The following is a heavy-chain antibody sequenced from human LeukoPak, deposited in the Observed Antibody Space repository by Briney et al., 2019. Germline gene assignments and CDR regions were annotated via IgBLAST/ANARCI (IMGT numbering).Heavy chain of an antibody. CDR3: ARYNTLLRGVTMSDY. CDR2: IIPHNGNS. J-gene: IGHJ4*02. D-gene: IGHD3-10*01. Sequence: GTSVKVSCRASGYTFPNYAITWVRQAPGQRLEWMGWIIPHNGNSNYAQKFQGRVTMTTDTSTSTAYMELRSLRFDDTAVYYCARYNTLLRGVTMSDYWGQGTLVTVSS. CDR1: GYTFPNYA. V-gene: IGHV1-18*01.